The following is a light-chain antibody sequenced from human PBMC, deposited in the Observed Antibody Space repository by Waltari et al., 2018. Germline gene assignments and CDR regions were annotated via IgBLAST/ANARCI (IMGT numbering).Light chain of an antibody. V-gene: IGKV4-1*01. CDR3: QQYFNSPIA. Sequence: DIVMTQSPDSLLVSLGERATISCNSSQSILYPPNDKNYLAWYQQKAGQPPRFLVHWASIRESGVPDRFRGSGSGTDFTLTISNLQPEDVAFYWCQQYFNSPIAFGQGTRLEIK. CDR1: QSILYPPNDKNY. J-gene: IGKJ5*01. CDR2: WAS.